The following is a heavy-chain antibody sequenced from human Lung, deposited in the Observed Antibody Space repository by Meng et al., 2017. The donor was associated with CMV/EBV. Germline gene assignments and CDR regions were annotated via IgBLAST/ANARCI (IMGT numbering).Heavy chain of an antibody. CDR1: GYTFSTYT. D-gene: IGHD2/OR15-2a*01. Sequence: QVQLVQSGSEVKKPGASVKVSCKAYGYTFSTYTINWLRQAHGRGLEWMGWISTNTGTPTYTQGFTGRFVFSLDTSVSTAYLQISSLKAEDTAVYYCARGGNFDPWGQGTLVTVSS. J-gene: IGHJ5*02. V-gene: IGHV7-4-1*02. CDR3: ARGGNFDP. CDR2: ISTNTGTP.